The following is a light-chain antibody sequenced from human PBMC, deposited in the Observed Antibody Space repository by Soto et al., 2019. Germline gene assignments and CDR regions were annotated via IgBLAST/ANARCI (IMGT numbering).Light chain of an antibody. CDR2: DVS. CDR1: STYFGTYNY. J-gene: IGLJ2*01. Sequence: QSALTQPRSVSGSPGQSVTISCTATSTYFGTYNYVSWYQQHPGKAPKLILYDVSKRASGVPGRFSGSQSGDTASLIISGLQAEDEGDYYCCSYARAFTSVVFGGGTKVTVL. V-gene: IGLV2-11*01. CDR3: CSYARAFTSVV.